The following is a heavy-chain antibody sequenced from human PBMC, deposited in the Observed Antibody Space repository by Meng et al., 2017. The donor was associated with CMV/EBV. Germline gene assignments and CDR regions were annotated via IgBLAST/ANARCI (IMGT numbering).Heavy chain of an antibody. Sequence: SLKISCAASGFTFDDYAMHWVRQAPGKGLEWVSGISWNSGSIGYADSVKGRFTISRDNAKNSLYLQMNSLRAEDTALYYCAEDLTKGFDGMDVWGQGTTVTVSS. D-gene: IGHD3-10*01. CDR1: GFTFDDYA. CDR2: ISWNSGSI. J-gene: IGHJ6*02. CDR3: AEDLTKGFDGMDV. V-gene: IGHV3-9*01.